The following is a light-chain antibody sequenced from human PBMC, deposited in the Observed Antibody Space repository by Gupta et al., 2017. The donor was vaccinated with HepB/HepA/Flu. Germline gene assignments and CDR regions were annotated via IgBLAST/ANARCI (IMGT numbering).Light chain of an antibody. CDR1: SSNIGSNT. Sequence: QSVLTQPPAASGTPEQRVTLPCSGSSSNIGSNTVNWYRPFPGTAPTLLMYSNNQRPSAVPARFSGSKYGTSASLAISGLQAEDEADYYCATRDDSLNGVVFGGGTKLTVL. CDR2: SNN. V-gene: IGLV1-44*01. J-gene: IGLJ2*01. CDR3: ATRDDSLNGVV.